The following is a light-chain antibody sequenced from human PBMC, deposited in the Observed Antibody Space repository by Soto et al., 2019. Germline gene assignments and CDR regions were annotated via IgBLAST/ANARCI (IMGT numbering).Light chain of an antibody. CDR3: MQSTQLPPT. CDR1: QSLLHITGETF. CDR2: EVS. V-gene: IGKV2D-29*02. Sequence: DVVVTQHPLSLSVAPGQPASISCKSSQSLLHITGETFLFWYLQKPGQSPQLLIYEVSTRVSGVPDRFSGSGSGTDFTLEISRVETDDVGIYYCMQSTQLPPTFGQGTRLEI. J-gene: IGKJ5*01.